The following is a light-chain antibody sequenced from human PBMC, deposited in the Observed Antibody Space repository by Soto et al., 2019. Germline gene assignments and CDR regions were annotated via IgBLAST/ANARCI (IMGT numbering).Light chain of an antibody. CDR2: ATS. CDR1: EDIGHF. Sequence: DIQMTQSPSTLSASVGDTVTLTCRASEDIGHFLAWYQQRPGTVPKLLIYATSRLQPGVPSRFSGSGSGTDFTLTINTLQPEDVATYFCLKYNKDAPGAFGLGTKVDI. J-gene: IGKJ1*01. CDR3: LKYNKDAPGA. V-gene: IGKV1-27*01.